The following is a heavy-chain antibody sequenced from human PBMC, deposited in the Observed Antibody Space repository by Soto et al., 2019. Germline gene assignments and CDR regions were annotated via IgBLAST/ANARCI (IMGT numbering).Heavy chain of an antibody. CDR3: ARGRYDILTGPLGY. J-gene: IGHJ4*02. CDR1: GGSISSGGYS. V-gene: IGHV4-61*08. D-gene: IGHD3-9*01. Sequence: SETLSLTCAVSGGSISSGGYSWSWIRQPPGKGLEWIGYIYYSGSTNYNPSLKSRVTISVDTSKNQFSLKLSSVTAADTAVYYCARGRYDILTGPLGYWGQGTLVTVSS. CDR2: IYYSGST.